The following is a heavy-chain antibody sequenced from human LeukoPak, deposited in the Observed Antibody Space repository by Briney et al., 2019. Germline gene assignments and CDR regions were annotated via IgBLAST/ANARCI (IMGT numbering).Heavy chain of an antibody. Sequence: ASVRVSCKASGYTFNSYGITWVRQAPGQGLEWMGWISAYNGDTNYAEKIQGRFTMTTDTSTNTAYMELRSLRSDDTAMYYCARGKDGYGYYFDYWGQGTRVTVS. J-gene: IGHJ4*02. CDR1: GYTFNSYG. D-gene: IGHD5-24*01. CDR3: ARGKDGYGYYFDY. V-gene: IGHV1-18*01. CDR2: ISAYNGDT.